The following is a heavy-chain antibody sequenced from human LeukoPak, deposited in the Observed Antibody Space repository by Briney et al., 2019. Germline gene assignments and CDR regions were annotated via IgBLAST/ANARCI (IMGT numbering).Heavy chain of an antibody. Sequence: PSETLSLTCTVSGGSISSSSYYWGWIRQPPGKGLEWIGSIYYSGSTYYNPSLKSRVTISVDTSKNQLSLKLSSVTAADTAVYYCARVGGYYSHYFDYWGQGTLVTVSS. V-gene: IGHV4-39*07. CDR2: IYYSGST. D-gene: IGHD3-22*01. CDR3: ARVGGYYSHYFDY. J-gene: IGHJ4*02. CDR1: GGSISSSSYY.